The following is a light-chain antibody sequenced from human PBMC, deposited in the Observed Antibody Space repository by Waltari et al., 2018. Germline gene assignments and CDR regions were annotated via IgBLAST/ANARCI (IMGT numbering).Light chain of an antibody. CDR2: LAS. J-gene: IGKJ1*01. CDR3: MHTLQTLWT. Sequence: DIVMTQSPLSLPVTPGESASISCRSSQSLLHRNGNNYLDWYLQKPGQSPQFLIYLASNRASGVPDRFGGIGPGIDFPLKISRWKVEMVGFYYCMHTLQTLWTFGPGTKLEIK. CDR1: QSLLHRNGNNY. V-gene: IGKV2-28*01.